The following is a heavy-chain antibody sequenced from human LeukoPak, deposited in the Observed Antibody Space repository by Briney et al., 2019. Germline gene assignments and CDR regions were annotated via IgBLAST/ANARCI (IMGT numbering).Heavy chain of an antibody. CDR2: ISGSGGST. Sequence: GASLRLSCAASGFTFSSYAMSWVRQAPGKGLEWVSAISGSGGSTYYADSVKGRFTISRDNSKNTLYLQMNSLRAEDTAVYHCAKDQSTILGYYYGMDVWGQGTTVTVSS. CDR1: GFTFSSYA. CDR3: AKDQSTILGYYYGMDV. J-gene: IGHJ6*02. V-gene: IGHV3-23*01. D-gene: IGHD3-3*01.